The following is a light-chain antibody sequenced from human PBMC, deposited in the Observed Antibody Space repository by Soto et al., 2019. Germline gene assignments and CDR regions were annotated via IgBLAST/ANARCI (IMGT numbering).Light chain of an antibody. V-gene: IGLV2-11*01. CDR2: DVN. J-gene: IGLJ3*02. CDR1: SSDIGTWNY. Sequence: QSALTQPRSVSGSPGQSVTITCTGTSSDIGTWNYVSWYQQHPGQAPKLIIYDVNERPSGVPDRFSGSKSGNTAFLTFSGLQADDEADYYCCSYIGRFSWVFGGGTKLTVL. CDR3: CSYIGRFSWV.